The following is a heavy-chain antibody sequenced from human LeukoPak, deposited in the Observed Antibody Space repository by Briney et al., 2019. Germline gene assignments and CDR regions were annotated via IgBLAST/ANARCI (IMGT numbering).Heavy chain of an antibody. Sequence: ASVKVSCKASGYTFTDYYIHWVRQAPRQGLEWMGRINCITGDTRSAQKFQGRVTMTRDTSISTAYMQLSSLRSDDTAVYYCAREIAATGAAVDYWGQGILVTVSS. CDR1: GYTFTDYY. CDR3: AREIAATGAAVDY. J-gene: IGHJ4*02. CDR2: INCITGDT. D-gene: IGHD6-13*01. V-gene: IGHV1-2*06.